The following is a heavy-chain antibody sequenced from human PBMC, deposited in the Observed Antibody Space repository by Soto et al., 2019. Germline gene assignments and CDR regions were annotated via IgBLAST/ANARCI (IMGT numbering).Heavy chain of an antibody. V-gene: IGHV3-30*14. J-gene: IGHJ6*02. CDR2: ISYDGTYK. CDR1: GFTFNNFA. CDR3: ANEVDVAFSSLQYGMDV. Sequence: QVQLVESGGGVVQPGRSLRLSCAASGFTFNNFAMHWVRQAPGKGLEWVAFISYDGTYKYYADSVRGRFTVYRDNSKSTLFLQMNSLKFADTAVYVCANEVDVAFSSLQYGMDVWAQGTTVTVSS. D-gene: IGHD5-12*01.